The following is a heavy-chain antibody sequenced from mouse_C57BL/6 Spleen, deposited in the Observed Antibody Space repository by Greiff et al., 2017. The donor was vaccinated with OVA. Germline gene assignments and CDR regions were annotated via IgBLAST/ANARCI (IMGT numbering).Heavy chain of an antibody. CDR2: ISSGSSTI. CDR1: GFTFSDYG. J-gene: IGHJ2*01. D-gene: IGHD4-1*01. CDR3: ARSNWGFDY. Sequence: DVMLVESGGGLVKPGGSLKLSCAASGFTFSDYGMHWVRQAPEKGLEWVADISSGSSTIYYADTVKVRFTISRDNAKNTLFLQMTSLRSEDTAMYYCARSNWGFDYWGQGTTLTVSS. V-gene: IGHV5-17*01.